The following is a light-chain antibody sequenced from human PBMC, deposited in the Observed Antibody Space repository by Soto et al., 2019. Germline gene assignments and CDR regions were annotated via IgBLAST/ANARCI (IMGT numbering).Light chain of an antibody. Sequence: DIQMTQSPSTLSASVGDRVTIACRASQSVTSSLAWHQQKPWKAPNLLIYKASNLKYGVSSRFSGSGYGTGFTLTISSLQPDDFATYYCQQYRGYSWTFGQGTKVEIK. CDR1: QSVTSS. J-gene: IGKJ1*01. CDR2: KAS. V-gene: IGKV1-5*03. CDR3: QQYRGYSWT.